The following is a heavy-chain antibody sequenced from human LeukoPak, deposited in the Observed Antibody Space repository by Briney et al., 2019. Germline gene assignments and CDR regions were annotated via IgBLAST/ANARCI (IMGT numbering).Heavy chain of an antibody. Sequence: ASVKVSCKASGYTFTSYYMHWVRQAPGPGLEWMGMINPSGGSTSYAQKFQGRVTMTRDTSTSTVYMELSSLRSEDTAVYYCARDGGSGNYYYYGMYVWGQGTTVTVSS. J-gene: IGHJ6*02. CDR2: INPSGGST. CDR1: GYTFTSYY. D-gene: IGHD3-10*01. V-gene: IGHV1-46*01. CDR3: ARDGGSGNYYYYGMYV.